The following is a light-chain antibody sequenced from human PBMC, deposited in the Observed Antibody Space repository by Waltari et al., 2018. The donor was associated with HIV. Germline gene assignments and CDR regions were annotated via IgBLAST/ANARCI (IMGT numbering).Light chain of an antibody. CDR3: QSFDNSLRAWV. J-gene: IGLJ3*02. Sequence: QSVLTQPPSLSGTPGQRVTISCTGSSSNIGASYDVHWYQQFPGTAPKLLIYGNINRPSGVPDRVSGSKSGTSASLAINGLQAEDEADYYCQSFDNSLRAWVFGGGTKLTVL. V-gene: IGLV1-40*01. CDR2: GNI. CDR1: SSNIGASYD.